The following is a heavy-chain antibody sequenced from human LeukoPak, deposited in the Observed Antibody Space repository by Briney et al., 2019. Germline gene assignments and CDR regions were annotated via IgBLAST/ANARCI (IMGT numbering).Heavy chain of an antibody. CDR1: GFTFLNSG. Sequence: PGGSLRLSCAASGFTFLNSGFNWVRQAPGRGLEWVASISGSSTYIDYADSVKGRFTVSRDSAENSLYLQMDSLRVEDTAVYYCARVESWRIPFLEWSPTGYMDVWGKGTTVTVS. V-gene: IGHV3-21*01. CDR3: ARVESWRIPFLEWSPTGYMDV. J-gene: IGHJ6*03. D-gene: IGHD3-3*01. CDR2: ISGSSTYI.